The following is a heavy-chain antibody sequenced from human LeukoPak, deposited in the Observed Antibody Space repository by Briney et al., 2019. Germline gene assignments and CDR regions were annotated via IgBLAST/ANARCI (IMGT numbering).Heavy chain of an antibody. J-gene: IGHJ4*02. D-gene: IGHD2-15*01. V-gene: IGHV5-51*01. Sequence: GASLEISCKGSGSSFTSYWIGWVRPLPGKGLERMGIIYPGDSDTRYSPSFQGQVTISADKSISTAYLQWSSLKASDTAMYYCARQEYCSGGSCIDYWGQGTLVTVSS. CDR3: ARQEYCSGGSCIDY. CDR2: IYPGDSDT. CDR1: GSSFTSYW.